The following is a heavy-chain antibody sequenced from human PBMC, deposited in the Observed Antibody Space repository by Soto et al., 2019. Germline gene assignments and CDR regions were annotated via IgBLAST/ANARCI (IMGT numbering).Heavy chain of an antibody. V-gene: IGHV3-11*01. CDR2: ISSSETTI. CDR3: ATVNISPAPGLYGMDV. Sequence: GFLRLSCAASGLSLRDYYMTWVRPAPGRGLEWVSYISSSETTIYYADSVKGRFSISRDNAKNSLYLQMNSLRAEDTAVYYCATVNISPAPGLYGMDVWGQGTTVTVSS. J-gene: IGHJ6*02. D-gene: IGHD2-21*01. CDR1: GLSLRDYY.